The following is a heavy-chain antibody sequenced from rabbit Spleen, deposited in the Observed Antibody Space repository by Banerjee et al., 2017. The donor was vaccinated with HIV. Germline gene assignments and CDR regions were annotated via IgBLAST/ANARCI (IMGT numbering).Heavy chain of an antibody. D-gene: IGHD2-1*01. J-gene: IGHJ4*01. CDR3: ARQGYDGDYMKYNL. V-gene: IGHV1S45*01. Sequence: QEQLKESGGGLVQPGGSLTLTCTASGFSFSMYYYMCWVRQAPGKGLEWIACIYPSNGITYYASWAKGRFTISKTSSTTVTLQMTSLTAADTATYFCARQGYDGDYMKYNLWGPGTLVTVS. CDR1: GFSFSMYYY. CDR2: IYPSNGIT.